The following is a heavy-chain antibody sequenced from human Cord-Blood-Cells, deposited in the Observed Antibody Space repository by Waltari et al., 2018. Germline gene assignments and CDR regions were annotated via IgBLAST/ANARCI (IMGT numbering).Heavy chain of an antibody. CDR1: GGTFSSYA. J-gene: IGHJ3*02. D-gene: IGHD3-22*01. CDR2: IIPILGIA. V-gene: IGHV1-69*09. Sequence: QVQLVKSGAEVKKPGSSVKVSCKASGGTFSSYAIGWVRQAPGQGLEWMGRIIPILGIANYAQKFQGRVTITADKSTSTAYMELSSLRSEDTAVYYCATRITMIVVDSDAFDIWGQGTMVTVSS. CDR3: ATRITMIVVDSDAFDI.